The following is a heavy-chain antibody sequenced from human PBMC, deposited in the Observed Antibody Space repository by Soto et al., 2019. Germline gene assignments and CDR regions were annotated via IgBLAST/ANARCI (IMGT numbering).Heavy chain of an antibody. CDR3: ARLVPYDYYYYYLDV. D-gene: IGHD2-8*01. J-gene: IGHJ6*03. CDR1: GGSISSYY. V-gene: IGHV4-59*08. Sequence: SETLSLTCTVSGGSISSYYWNWIRQPPGKGLEWIGYIYFTGSTNYNPSLKSRVTISVDTSKTQFSLELTSVTAADTAVYYCARLVPYDYYYYYLDVWAKRTTVTVSS. CDR2: IYFTGST.